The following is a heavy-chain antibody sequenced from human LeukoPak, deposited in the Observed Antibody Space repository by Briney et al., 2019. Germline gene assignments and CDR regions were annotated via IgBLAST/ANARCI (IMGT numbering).Heavy chain of an antibody. CDR3: ARDLPPEGYSSGYEYAFDI. Sequence: SQTLSLTCTVSGGSISSGGYYWSRIRQHPGKGLEWIGYIYYSGSTYYNPSLKSRVTISVDTSKNQFSLKLSSVTAADTAVYYCARDLPPEGYSSGYEYAFDIWGQGTMVTVSS. CDR2: IYYSGST. CDR1: GGSISSGGYY. V-gene: IGHV4-31*03. J-gene: IGHJ3*02. D-gene: IGHD3-22*01.